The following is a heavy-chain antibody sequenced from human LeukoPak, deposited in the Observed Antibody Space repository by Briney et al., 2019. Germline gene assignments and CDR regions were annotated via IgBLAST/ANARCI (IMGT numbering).Heavy chain of an antibody. D-gene: IGHD1-1*01. J-gene: IGHJ6*03. Sequence: GGSLRLSCVASGFTFSSYWMNWVRQAPGKGLEWVANIKQDGSDKYYVDPVKGRFTISRDNAKSSLFLQMNSLRVEDTAVYYCARFTTPGDGDYMDVWGKGTTVTISS. V-gene: IGHV3-7*01. CDR1: GFTFSSYW. CDR3: ARFTTPGDGDYMDV. CDR2: IKQDGSDK.